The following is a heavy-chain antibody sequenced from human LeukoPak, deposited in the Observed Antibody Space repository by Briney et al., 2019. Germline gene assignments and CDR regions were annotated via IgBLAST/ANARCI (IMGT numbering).Heavy chain of an antibody. CDR2: ISGSGGTA. J-gene: IGHJ4*02. V-gene: IGHV3-23*01. D-gene: IGHD3-22*01. CDR1: GFTFSIYA. CDR3: AKKGYYDGSGYYMYYFDH. Sequence: GGSLRLSRAASGFTFSIYAMSWVRQAPGKGLEWVSAISGSGGTAYYADSVKGRFTISRDNSKNTLYLQMNSLRAEDTAVYYRAKKGYYDGSGYYMYYFDHWGQGTLVTVSS.